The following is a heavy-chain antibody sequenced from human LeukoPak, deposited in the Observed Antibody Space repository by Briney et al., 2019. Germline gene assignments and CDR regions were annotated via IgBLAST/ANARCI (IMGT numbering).Heavy chain of an antibody. V-gene: IGHV3-23*01. Sequence: TGGSLRLSCAASGFIFSDYAMTWVRQAPGKGLEWVSSISGSGGRTYYADSVKGRFTVSRDNSKNTLYMQMNTLRAEDTAVYYCAIASAMIVVVSKHFDYWGQGTLVTVSS. CDR3: AIASAMIVVVSKHFDY. J-gene: IGHJ4*02. D-gene: IGHD3-22*01. CDR2: ISGSGGRT. CDR1: GFIFSDYA.